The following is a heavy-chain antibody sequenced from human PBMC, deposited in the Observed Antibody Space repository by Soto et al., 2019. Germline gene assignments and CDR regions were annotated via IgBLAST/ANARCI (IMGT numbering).Heavy chain of an antibody. CDR3: ARVGGITGYSSAWYKFDF. Sequence: SQTLSLTCNVSGGSISSSSSYCGWIRQPPGRGLEWIAFIYYTGSTYYNPSLKSRVTISIATSTSQFSLKLRSVTAADTAVFYCARVGGITGYSSAWYKFDFW. V-gene: IGHV4-39*01. CDR2: IYYTGST. CDR1: GGSISSSSSY. D-gene: IGHD6-19*01. J-gene: IGHJ4*01.